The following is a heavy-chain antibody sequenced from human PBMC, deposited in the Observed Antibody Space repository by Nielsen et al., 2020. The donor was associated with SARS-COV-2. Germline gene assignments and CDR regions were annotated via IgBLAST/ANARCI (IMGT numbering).Heavy chain of an antibody. CDR3: AREGPDSRSSYFDY. V-gene: IGHV3-30*04. J-gene: IGHJ4*02. CDR1: GFTFSNYA. D-gene: IGHD6-6*01. Sequence: GESLKISCAASGFTFSNYALHWVRQAPGKGLEWVAIISYEGRTKHNADSVKGRFIISRHNPNNTLYLQMNSLRVEDTAVYYCAREGPDSRSSYFDYWGQGALVTVSS. CDR2: ISYEGRTK.